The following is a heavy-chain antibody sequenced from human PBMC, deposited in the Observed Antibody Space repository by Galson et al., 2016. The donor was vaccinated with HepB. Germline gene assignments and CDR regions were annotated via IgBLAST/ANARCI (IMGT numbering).Heavy chain of an antibody. V-gene: IGHV3-7*01. D-gene: IGHD6-19*01. CDR1: GFTFSSYW. Sequence: SLRLSCAASGFTFSSYWMSWVRQTPGKELEWVANIKQDGSKKEYVDSVKGRFTISRDNSKNTLYLQMNSLRLEDTAVYYCARGLGRISWSFDYWGQRTLVTVSS. CDR2: IKQDGSKK. CDR3: ARGLGRISWSFDY. J-gene: IGHJ4*02.